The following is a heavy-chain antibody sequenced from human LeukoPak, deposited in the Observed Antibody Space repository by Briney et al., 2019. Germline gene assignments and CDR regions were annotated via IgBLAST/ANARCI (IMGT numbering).Heavy chain of an antibody. Sequence: RGESLKISCQSSGHSFASYWIGWVRQMPGQGLEWMGIIYPGDSDTRYSPSFEGQVTIPVDKSITTAYLQWTSLKASDTAMYYCARLAGNNWLDPWGQGTLVTVSS. CDR3: ARLAGNNWLDP. CDR1: GHSFASYW. J-gene: IGHJ5*02. V-gene: IGHV5-51*01. CDR2: IYPGDSDT.